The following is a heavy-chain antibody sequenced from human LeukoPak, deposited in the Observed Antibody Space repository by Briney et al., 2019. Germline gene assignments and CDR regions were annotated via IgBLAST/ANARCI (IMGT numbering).Heavy chain of an antibody. CDR1: GYTFTSYD. D-gene: IGHD6-19*01. CDR2: MNPNSGNT. Sequence: ASVKVSCKASGYTFTSYDINWVRQATGQGLEWMGWMNPNSGNTGYAQKFRGRVTMTRNPSISTAYMELSSLRSEDTAVYYCARALAQGQWLVREYYYYMDVWGKGTTVTVSS. J-gene: IGHJ6*03. V-gene: IGHV1-8*01. CDR3: ARALAQGQWLVREYYYYMDV.